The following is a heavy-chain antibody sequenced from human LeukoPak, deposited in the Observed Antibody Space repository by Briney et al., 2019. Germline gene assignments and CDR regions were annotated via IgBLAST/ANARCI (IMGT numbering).Heavy chain of an antibody. J-gene: IGHJ4*02. D-gene: IGHD3-9*01. CDR2: ITATSTSM. V-gene: IGHV3-21*01. CDR3: ARTNYDILTGYNPYFDY. Sequence: PGGSLRLSCAVSGFTFTTYSMTWVRQAPGKGLEWVSSITATSTSMYYADSVKGRFTISRDNAKNSLYLQMKSLRAEDTAVYYCARTNYDILTGYNPYFDYWGQGTLVTVSS. CDR1: GFTFTTYS.